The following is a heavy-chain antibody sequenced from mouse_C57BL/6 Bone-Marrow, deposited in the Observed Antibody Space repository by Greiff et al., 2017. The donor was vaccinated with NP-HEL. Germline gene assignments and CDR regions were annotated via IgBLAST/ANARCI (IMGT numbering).Heavy chain of an antibody. V-gene: IGHV2-5*01. J-gene: IGHJ1*03. CDR1: GFSLTSYG. D-gene: IGHD2-4*01. CDR2: IWRGGST. Sequence: QVQLQQSGPGLVQPSQSLSITCTVSGFSLTSYGVHWVRQSPGKGLEWLGVIWRGGSTDYNAAFMSRLSVTKDNSKSQVFFKMNSLQADDTAIYYCAKNDYDGTGYWYFDVWGTGTTVTVSS. CDR3: AKNDYDGTGYWYFDV.